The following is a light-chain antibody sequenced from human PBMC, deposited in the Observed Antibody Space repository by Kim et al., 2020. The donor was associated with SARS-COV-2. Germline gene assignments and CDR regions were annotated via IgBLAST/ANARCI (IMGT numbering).Light chain of an antibody. CDR2: CNN. V-gene: IGLV1-44*01. CDR3: SAWDDSLRGLV. Sequence: QGKNTTFSGGSTNIVGNNLNWYQQHPGTAPTLLIHCNNHRPAGVPDRLFGSKSGTSASLAISGRLSEDEADYYCSAWDDSLRGLVFGGGTQLTVL. J-gene: IGLJ3*02. CDR1: STNIVGNN.